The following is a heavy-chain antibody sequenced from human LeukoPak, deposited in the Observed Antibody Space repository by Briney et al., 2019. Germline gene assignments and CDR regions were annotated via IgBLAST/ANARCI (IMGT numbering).Heavy chain of an antibody. CDR1: GFTFDDYA. CDR3: AKDISDSYGYYFDY. Sequence: GGSLRLSCAASGFTFDDYAMHWVRQAPGKGLEWVSGISWNSGSIGYADSVKGRFTISRDNAKNSLYLQMNSLRAEDTALYYCAKDISDSYGYYFDYWGQGTLVTVSS. V-gene: IGHV3-9*01. D-gene: IGHD5-18*01. J-gene: IGHJ4*02. CDR2: ISWNSGSI.